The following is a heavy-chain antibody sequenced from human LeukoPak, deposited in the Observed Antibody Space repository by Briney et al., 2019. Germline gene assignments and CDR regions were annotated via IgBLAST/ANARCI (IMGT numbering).Heavy chain of an antibody. V-gene: IGHV1-69*04. Sequence: ASVKVSCKASGGTFSSYAISWVRQAPAQGLEWMGRIIPILGIANYAQKCQGRVTITADKSTSTAYMELSSLRSEDTAVYYCARWVAATPYYFDYWGQGTLVTVSS. D-gene: IGHD2-15*01. J-gene: IGHJ4*02. CDR3: ARWVAATPYYFDY. CDR2: IIPILGIA. CDR1: GGTFSSYA.